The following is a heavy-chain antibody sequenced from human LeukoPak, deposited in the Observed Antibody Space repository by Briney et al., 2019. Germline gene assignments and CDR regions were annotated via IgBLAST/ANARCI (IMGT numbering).Heavy chain of an antibody. V-gene: IGHV1-8*01. J-gene: IGHJ4*02. Sequence: ASVKVSCKASGYTFTSYDINWVRQATGQGLEWMGWMNPNSGNTGYAQKLQGRVTMTTDTSTSTAYMELRSLRSDDTAVYYCARVDEDDSSDYWGQGTLVTVSS. CDR2: MNPNSGNT. CDR1: GYTFTSYD. CDR3: ARVDEDDSSDY. D-gene: IGHD3-22*01.